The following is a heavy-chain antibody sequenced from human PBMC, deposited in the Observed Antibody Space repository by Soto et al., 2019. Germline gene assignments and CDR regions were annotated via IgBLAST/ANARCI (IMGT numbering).Heavy chain of an antibody. D-gene: IGHD4-17*01. Sequence: SETLSLTCTVSGGTITYYYCIFIRHSPFKWLEWLGYIFDGGSANYNPSLKSRVSFSLDKSQNQLSLKLTSVTGADTAIYYCVSVEGTPTVTGDYYYYAADAWGQGTAVTVSS. CDR3: VSVEGTPTVTGDYYYYAADA. V-gene: IGHV4-59*12. J-gene: IGHJ6*02. CDR2: IFDGGSA. CDR1: GGTITYYY.